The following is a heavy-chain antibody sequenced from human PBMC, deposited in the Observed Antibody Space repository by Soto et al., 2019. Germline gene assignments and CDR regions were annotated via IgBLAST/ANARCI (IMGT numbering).Heavy chain of an antibody. CDR3: ARAGGDTAMGVDY. CDR2: IYHSGST. J-gene: IGHJ4*02. D-gene: IGHD5-18*01. CDR1: GGSISSGGYS. Sequence: QLQLQESGSGLVKPSQTLSLTCAVSGGSISSGGYSWSWIRQPPGKGLEWLGYIYHSGSTYYNPSPKSRGTISVDRSKNQFSLKLSSVTAAATAVYYCARAGGDTAMGVDYWGQGTLVTVSS. V-gene: IGHV4-30-2*01.